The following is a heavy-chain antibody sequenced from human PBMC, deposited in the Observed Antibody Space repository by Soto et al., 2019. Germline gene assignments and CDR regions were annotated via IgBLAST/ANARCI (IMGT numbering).Heavy chain of an antibody. V-gene: IGHV5-51*01. D-gene: IGHD6-19*01. CDR1: GYSFVSYW. CDR3: ARHRSQWLAVAEHEGFDI. J-gene: IGHJ3*02. CDR2: IYPGNSET. Sequence: VQLVQSGAEVKKPGESLKVSCRGSGYSFVSYWISWMRQMPGKGLEWMGIIYPGNSETKYSPPFQGQVTFSVDKSNTTAYLQWSSLKASDTASYYCARHRSQWLAVAEHEGFDIWGQGTRVTVSS.